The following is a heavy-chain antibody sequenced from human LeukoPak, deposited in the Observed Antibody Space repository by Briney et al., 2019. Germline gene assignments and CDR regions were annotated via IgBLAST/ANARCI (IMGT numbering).Heavy chain of an antibody. CDR3: ARDPGYARWFDP. CDR1: DYSISSGYY. J-gene: IGHJ5*02. D-gene: IGHD5-18*01. Sequence: TSETLSLTCAVSDYSISSGYYWGWIRQPPGKGLERIGSIYHSGSTYYNPSLKSRVTVSIDRSKNQFSLKLSSVTAADTAVYYCARDPGYARWFDPWGQGTLVTVSS. CDR2: IYHSGST. V-gene: IGHV4-38-2*02.